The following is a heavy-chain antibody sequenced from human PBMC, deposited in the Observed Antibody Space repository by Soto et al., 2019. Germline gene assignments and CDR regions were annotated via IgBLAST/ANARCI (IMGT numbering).Heavy chain of an antibody. CDR3: GRPQLGHSGGSQFDL. CDR2: INPNSGGT. J-gene: IGHJ5*02. CDR1: GYTFTGYY. Sequence: ASVKVSCKVSGYTFTGYYMHWVRQAPGQGLEWMGWINPNSGGTNYAQKFQGRVTMTRDTSISTAYMELSRLRSDDTAVYYCGRPQLGHSGGSQFDLWGRGTLVTVSS. V-gene: IGHV1-2*02. D-gene: IGHD6-19*01.